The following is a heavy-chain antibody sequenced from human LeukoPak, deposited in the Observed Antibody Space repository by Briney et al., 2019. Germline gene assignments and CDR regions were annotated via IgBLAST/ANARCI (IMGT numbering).Heavy chain of an antibody. CDR2: INPSGGST. V-gene: IGHV1-46*03. D-gene: IGHD3-3*01. CDR1: GYTFTSYY. Sequence: GASVKVSCKASGYTFTSYYMHWVRQAPGQGLEWMGIINPSGGSTSYAQKFQGRVTMTRGTSTSTVYMELSSLRSEDTAVYYCARRAYDFWSGLSYYFDYWGQGTLVTVSS. CDR3: ARRAYDFWSGLSYYFDY. J-gene: IGHJ4*02.